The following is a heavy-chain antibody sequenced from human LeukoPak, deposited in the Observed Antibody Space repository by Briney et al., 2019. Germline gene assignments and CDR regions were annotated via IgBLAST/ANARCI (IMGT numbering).Heavy chain of an antibody. CDR2: IYYSGST. CDR1: GGSISSGGYY. CDR3: ARDKFTAMGYYFDY. J-gene: IGHJ4*02. Sequence: PSETLSLTCTVSGGSISSGGYYWSWIRQHPGKGLEWIGYIYYSGSTYYNPSLKSRVTISVDTSKNQFSLKLSSVTAADTAVYYCARDKFTAMGYYFDYWGQGTLVTVSS. V-gene: IGHV4-31*03. D-gene: IGHD5-18*01.